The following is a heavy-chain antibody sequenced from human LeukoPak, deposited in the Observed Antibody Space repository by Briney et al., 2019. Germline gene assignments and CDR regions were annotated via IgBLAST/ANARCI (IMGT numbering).Heavy chain of an antibody. CDR2: ISYDGSNK. J-gene: IGHJ4*02. CDR1: GFXFSSYG. Sequence: GGSLRLSCAASGFXFSSYGMHWVRQAPGKGLEWVAVISYDGSNKYYADSVKGRFTISRDNSKNTLYLQMNSLRAEDTAMYYCAKDPSEYSGYDGVVDYFDSWGQGTLVTVSP. D-gene: IGHD5-12*01. CDR3: AKDPSEYSGYDGVVDYFDS. V-gene: IGHV3-30*18.